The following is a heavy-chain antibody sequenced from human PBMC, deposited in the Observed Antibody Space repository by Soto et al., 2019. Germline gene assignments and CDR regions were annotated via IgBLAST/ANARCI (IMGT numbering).Heavy chain of an antibody. CDR2: ISGSGGST. V-gene: IGHV3-23*01. J-gene: IGHJ4*02. D-gene: IGHD2-8*01. Sequence: GGSLRLSCAASGFTFSSYAMSWVRQAPGKGLEWVSAISGSGGSTYYADSVKGRFTISRDNSKNTLYLQMNSLRAEDTAVYYCAKDSYCTNGVCYTVGIDHWGQGTLVTVSS. CDR1: GFTFSSYA. CDR3: AKDSYCTNGVCYTVGIDH.